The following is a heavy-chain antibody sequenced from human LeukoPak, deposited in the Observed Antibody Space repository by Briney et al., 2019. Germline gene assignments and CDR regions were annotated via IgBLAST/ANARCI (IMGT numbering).Heavy chain of an antibody. V-gene: IGHV3-23*01. CDR3: AKTYDFWSGYYTDFDY. CDR2: ISGSGGST. Sequence: GGSLRLSCAASGFTFSSYAMSWVRQAPGKGLEWVSAISGSGGSTYYADSVKGRFTISRDNSKNTLYLQMNSLRAEDTAVYYCAKTYDFWSGYYTDFDYWGQGTLVTVSS. CDR1: GFTFSSYA. D-gene: IGHD3-3*01. J-gene: IGHJ4*02.